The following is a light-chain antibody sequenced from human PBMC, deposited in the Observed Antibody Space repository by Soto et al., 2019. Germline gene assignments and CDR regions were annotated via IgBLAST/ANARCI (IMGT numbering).Light chain of an antibody. CDR2: GNS. CDR1: SSNIGAGYD. V-gene: IGLV1-40*01. J-gene: IGLJ2*01. CDR3: QSYDSSLSAYVV. Sequence: QPVLTQPPSVSGAPGQRVTISCTGSSSNIGAGYDVHWYQQLPGTAPKLLIYGNSNRPSGVPDRFSGSKSGTSASLAITGLQAEDEADYYCQSYDSSLSAYVVFGGGTMLTVL.